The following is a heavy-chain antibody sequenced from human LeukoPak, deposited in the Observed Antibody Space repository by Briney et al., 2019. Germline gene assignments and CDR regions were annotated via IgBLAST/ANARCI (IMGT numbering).Heavy chain of an antibody. CDR2: ISAYNGNT. D-gene: IGHD3-9*01. CDR3: ARDVYYDISTGDYYYYMDV. J-gene: IGHJ6*03. CDR1: GYTFTSYG. Sequence: GASVKVSCKASGYTFTSYGISWVRQAPGQGLEWMGWISAYNGNTNYAQKLQGRVTMTTDTSTSTAYMELRSLRSDDTAVYYCARDVYYDISTGDYYYYMDVWGKGTTVTVSS. V-gene: IGHV1-18*01.